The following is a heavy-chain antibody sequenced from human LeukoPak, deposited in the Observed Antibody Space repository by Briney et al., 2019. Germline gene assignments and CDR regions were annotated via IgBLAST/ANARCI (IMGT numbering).Heavy chain of an antibody. CDR1: GFTFSFYW. CDR2: INSDGSNT. V-gene: IGHV3-74*01. Sequence: GGSLRLSCAASGFTFSFYWMHWVRQAPGKGLVWVSRINSDGSNTNYADSVKGRFTISRDNAKNTLYLQMNSLRAEDTAVYYCAKDIYYDSSGYRGYFDYWGQGTLVTVSS. J-gene: IGHJ4*02. CDR3: AKDIYYDSSGYRGYFDY. D-gene: IGHD3-22*01.